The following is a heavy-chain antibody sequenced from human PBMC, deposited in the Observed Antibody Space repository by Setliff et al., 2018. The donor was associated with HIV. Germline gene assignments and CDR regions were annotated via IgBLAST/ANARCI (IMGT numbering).Heavy chain of an antibody. CDR3: ARSTVGAGASFP. CDR2: INHSGRT. D-gene: IGHD1-26*01. J-gene: IGHJ5*02. V-gene: IGHV4-4*02. CDR1: GVSISDNNW. Sequence: SETLSLTCDVSGVSISDNNWWSWVRQPPGRGLEWIGEINHSGRTYYNPSLRSRVTISLDTSKNQFSLRLTSLTAADTAIYYCARSTVGAGASFPWGRGILVTVSS.